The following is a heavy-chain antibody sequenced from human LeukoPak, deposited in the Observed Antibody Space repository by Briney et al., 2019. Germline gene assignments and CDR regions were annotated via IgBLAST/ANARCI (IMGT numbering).Heavy chain of an antibody. Sequence: GGSLRLSWAASGFTFSNYAMHWVRQAPGKGLEWVADISSGGSNKYYADSVKGRFTISRDNSKNTLYLQMNSPRAEDTAVYYFARARYCISTSWYWVYDTGFDYWGQGTLVTVSS. V-gene: IGHV3-30-3*01. J-gene: IGHJ4*02. D-gene: IGHD2-2*01. CDR1: GFTFSNYA. CDR3: ARARYCISTSWYWVYDTGFDY. CDR2: ISSGGSNK.